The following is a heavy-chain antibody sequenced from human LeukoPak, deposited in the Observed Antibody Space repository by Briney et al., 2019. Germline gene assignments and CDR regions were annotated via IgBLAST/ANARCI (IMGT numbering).Heavy chain of an antibody. CDR3: ARLGEDLAVGVAGYWFDP. CDR1: GFTFSSYA. Sequence: GGSLRLSCAASGFTFSSYAMSWVRQAPGKGLEWVSAISGSGGSTYYADSVKGRFTISRDNSKNTLYLQMNSLRAEDTAVYYCARLGEDLAVGVAGYWFDPWGQGTLVTVSS. CDR2: ISGSGGST. D-gene: IGHD2-15*01. J-gene: IGHJ5*02. V-gene: IGHV3-23*01.